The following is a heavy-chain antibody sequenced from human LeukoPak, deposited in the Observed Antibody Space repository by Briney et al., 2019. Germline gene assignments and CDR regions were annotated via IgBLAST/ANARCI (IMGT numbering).Heavy chain of an antibody. V-gene: IGHV5-51*01. D-gene: IGHD1-7*01. CDR2: IYPGDSDA. CDR3: ATPTLGTIGEYLFDY. CDR1: GYSFTTYW. J-gene: IGHJ4*02. Sequence: GESLQISCKGSGYSFTTYWIGWVRPLPGKGREWMGIIYPGDSDARYSPSFQGRVTISADKSISTAYLQWSTLKASDTAVYYCATPTLGTIGEYLFDYWGQGTLVTVSS.